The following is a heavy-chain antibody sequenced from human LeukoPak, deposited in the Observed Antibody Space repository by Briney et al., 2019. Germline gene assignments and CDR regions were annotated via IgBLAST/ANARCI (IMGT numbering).Heavy chain of an antibody. CDR3: ASPNIGAFDI. Sequence: SETLSLTCTVSGVSISSSNYYWGWLPQPPGKGLEWIGSIYHSGSTYYNSPLKSRVTISVDTSKNQFSLKLSSVTAADTAVYYCASPNIGAFDIWGQGTMVTVSS. CDR1: GVSISSSNYY. V-gene: IGHV4-39*01. J-gene: IGHJ3*02. D-gene: IGHD2/OR15-2a*01. CDR2: IYHSGST.